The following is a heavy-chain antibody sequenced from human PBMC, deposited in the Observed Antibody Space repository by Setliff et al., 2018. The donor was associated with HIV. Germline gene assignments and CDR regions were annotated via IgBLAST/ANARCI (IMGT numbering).Heavy chain of an antibody. CDR2: ISIGSGGAI. CDR3: ARILDMSSRTRTLYHAMDV. D-gene: IGHD3-10*01. J-gene: IGHJ6*02. V-gene: IGHV3-48*03. CDR1: GFTFRNYK. Sequence: GGSLRLSCAASGFTFRNYKFNWVRQAPGRGLEWVSSISIGSGGAIHYADSVQGRFTISRDNARNSLSLQLNSLRADDTAVYYCARILDMSSRTRTLYHAMDVWGRGTTVTVSS.